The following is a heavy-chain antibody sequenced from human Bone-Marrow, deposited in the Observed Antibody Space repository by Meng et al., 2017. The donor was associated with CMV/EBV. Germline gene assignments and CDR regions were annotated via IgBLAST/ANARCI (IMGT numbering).Heavy chain of an antibody. J-gene: IGHJ5*02. CDR1: GGSISSSSYY. Sequence: SETLSLTCTVSGGSISSSSYYWGWIRQPPGKGLEWIGEINHSGSTNYNPSLKSRVTISIDTSKNQFSLKLNSVTAADTAVYYCARPRITIFGAVTVFDAWGQGTLVTVSS. D-gene: IGHD3-3*01. CDR3: ARPRITIFGAVTVFDA. CDR2: INHSGST. V-gene: IGHV4-39*07.